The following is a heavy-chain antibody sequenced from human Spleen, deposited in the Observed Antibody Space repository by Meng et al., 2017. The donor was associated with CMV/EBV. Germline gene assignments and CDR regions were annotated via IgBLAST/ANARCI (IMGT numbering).Heavy chain of an antibody. J-gene: IGHJ6*02. CDR1: GYTFTSYG. Sequence: ASVKVSCKASGYTFTSYGISWVRQAPGQGLEWMGWISAYNGNTNYAQKLQGRVTMTTDTSTSTAYMELRSLRSDDTAVYYCASPYCSSTSCSRGYYYGMDVWGQGTTVIVSS. CDR3: ASPYCSSTSCSRGYYYGMDV. V-gene: IGHV1-18*01. D-gene: IGHD2-2*01. CDR2: ISAYNGNT.